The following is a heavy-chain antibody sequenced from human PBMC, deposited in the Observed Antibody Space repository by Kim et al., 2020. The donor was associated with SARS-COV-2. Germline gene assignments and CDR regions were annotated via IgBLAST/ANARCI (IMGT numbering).Heavy chain of an antibody. Sequence: SETLSLTCTVSGGSISATDHYWHWIRQSPGRGLEWIAYIYHSGSASYNPSLKSRVTIFVDTSPSRFSLKVTSVTAPDTAVYFCAGSSGSSFYWGQGTLIT. J-gene: IGHJ4*02. D-gene: IGHD1-26*01. CDR2: IYHSGSA. CDR3: AGSSGSSFY. CDR1: GGSISATDHY. V-gene: IGHV4-39*01.